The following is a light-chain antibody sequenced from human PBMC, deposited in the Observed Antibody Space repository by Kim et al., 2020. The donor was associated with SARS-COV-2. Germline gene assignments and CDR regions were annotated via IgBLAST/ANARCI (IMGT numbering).Light chain of an antibody. CDR1: NIGSKS. CDR2: YDN. CDR3: QVWDSSSDHVV. V-gene: IGLV3-21*04. J-gene: IGLJ2*01. Sequence: APGKTARITCGGNNIGSKSLHWYQQKPGQAPVLVIYYDNDRPSGIPERISGSNSGNTATLTISRVEAGDEADYYCQVWDSSSDHVVFGGGTKLTVL.